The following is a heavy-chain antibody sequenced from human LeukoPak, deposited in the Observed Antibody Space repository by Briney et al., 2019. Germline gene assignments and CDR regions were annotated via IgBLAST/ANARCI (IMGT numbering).Heavy chain of an antibody. J-gene: IGHJ4*02. CDR1: GGSISSSRYY. Sequence: SSETLSLTCTVSGGSISSSRYYRGWIRQPPGKGLEWIGSIYYSGSTYYNPSLTSRITLSVYTSKNQYSLKLSSVTGADTAVYYCMGDRSKDYWGQGTLVTVSS. D-gene: IGHD3-22*01. V-gene: IGHV4-39*01. CDR3: MGDRSKDY. CDR2: IYYSGST.